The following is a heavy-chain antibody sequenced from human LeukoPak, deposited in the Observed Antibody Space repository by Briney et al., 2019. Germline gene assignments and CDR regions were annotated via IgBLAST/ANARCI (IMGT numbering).Heavy chain of an antibody. CDR1: GFTFSSYS. V-gene: IGHV3-21*01. J-gene: IGHJ6*02. CDR3: ARDRIAAAGTLWRDYYYYYGMDV. D-gene: IGHD6-13*01. Sequence: RGSLRLSCAASGFTFSSYSMNWVRQAPGKGLEWVSSISSSSSYIYYADSVKGRFTISRDNAKNSLYLQMNSLRAEDTAVYYCARDRIAAAGTLWRDYYYYYGMDVWGQGTTVTVSS. CDR2: ISSSSSYI.